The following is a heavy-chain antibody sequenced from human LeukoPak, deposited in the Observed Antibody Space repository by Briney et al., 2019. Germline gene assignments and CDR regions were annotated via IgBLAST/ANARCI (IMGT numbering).Heavy chain of an antibody. J-gene: IGHJ3*02. V-gene: IGHV3-48*02. CDR1: GFTFSSYS. CDR3: ARDRYCGGDCYSNAFDS. Sequence: GGSLRLSCAASGFTFSSYSMNWVRQAPGKGLEWVSYISSSSTTIYYADSLKGRFTISRDNGKNSLYLQMNSLRDEDTAVYYCARDRYCGGDCYSNAFDSWGQGTMVTVSS. CDR2: ISSSSTTI. D-gene: IGHD2-21*02.